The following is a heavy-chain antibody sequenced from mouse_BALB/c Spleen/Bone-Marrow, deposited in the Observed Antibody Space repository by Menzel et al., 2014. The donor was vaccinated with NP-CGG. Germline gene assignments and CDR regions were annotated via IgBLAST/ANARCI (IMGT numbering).Heavy chain of an antibody. CDR1: GYPFTNSW. D-gene: IGHD2-12*01. Sequence: QVPLQQLGSVLVRPGASVKLSCQASGYPFTNSWMHWAKQRPGQGLEWIGEIHPNSGNSNYNEKFKGKATLTVDTSSSTAYVDRSSLTSEDTAVYYGARHHSYAYYFDHWGQDSALEVFS. CDR2: IHPNSGNS. CDR3: ARHHSYAYYFDH. J-gene: IGHJ2*01. V-gene: IGHV1S130*01.